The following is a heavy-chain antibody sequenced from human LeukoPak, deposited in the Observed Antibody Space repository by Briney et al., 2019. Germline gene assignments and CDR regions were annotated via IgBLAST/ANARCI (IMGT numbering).Heavy chain of an antibody. CDR1: GYTFTSYA. Sequence: ASVKVSCKASGYTFTSYAMNWVRQAPGQGLEWMGWINTNTGNPTYAQGFTGRFVFSLDTSVSTAYLQISSLKAEDTAVYYCARTVVIRAYYYYYMDVWGKGTTVTVSS. D-gene: IGHD3-22*01. V-gene: IGHV7-4-1*02. J-gene: IGHJ6*03. CDR2: INTNTGNP. CDR3: ARTVVIRAYYYYYMDV.